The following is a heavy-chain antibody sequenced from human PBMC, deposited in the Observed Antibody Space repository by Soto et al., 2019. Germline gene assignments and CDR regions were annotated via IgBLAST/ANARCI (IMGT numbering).Heavy chain of an antibody. CDR1: GYTFIDYF. CDR3: ARDQSEYYYGSGSYFAPDAFDI. D-gene: IGHD3-10*01. V-gene: IGHV1-2*02. Sequence: ASVKVSCKASGYTFIDYFIQWVRQAPGQGLEWMGWINPSSGETTYAQKFQGRVTMTTDTSTSTAYMELRSLRSDDTAVYYCARDQSEYYYGSGSYFAPDAFDIWGQGTMVTVSS. CDR2: INPSSGET. J-gene: IGHJ3*02.